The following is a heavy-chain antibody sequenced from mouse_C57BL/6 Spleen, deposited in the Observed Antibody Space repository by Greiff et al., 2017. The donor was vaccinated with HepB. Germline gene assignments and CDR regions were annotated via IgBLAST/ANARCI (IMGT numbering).Heavy chain of an antibody. CDR2: INPSSGYT. Sequence: VQLQQSGAELARPGASVKMSCKASGYTFTSYTMHWVKQRPGQGLEWIGYINPSSGYTKYNQKFKDKATLTADKSSSTAYMQLSSLTSEDSAVYYWTRYYGSSYVDWYFDVWGTGTTVTVSS. CDR3: TRYYGSSYVDWYFDV. CDR1: GYTFTSYT. V-gene: IGHV1-4*01. J-gene: IGHJ1*03. D-gene: IGHD1-1*01.